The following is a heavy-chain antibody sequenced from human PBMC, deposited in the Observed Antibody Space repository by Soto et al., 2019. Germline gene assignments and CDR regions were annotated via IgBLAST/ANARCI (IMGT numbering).Heavy chain of an antibody. D-gene: IGHD7-27*01. J-gene: IGHJ4*02. Sequence: QVQLQESGPGLVKPSQTLSLTCTVSGGSISTVDYWWSWIRQSPDMGLEWIGHIYDGGRTYNNPSLESRVTRSVDTSKRQLSLPLRSVRAADTAVYYCARGPSGDKVDSWGQGTLVTVSS. V-gene: IGHV4-30-4*01. CDR2: IYDGGRT. CDR1: GGSISTVDYW. CDR3: ARGPSGDKVDS.